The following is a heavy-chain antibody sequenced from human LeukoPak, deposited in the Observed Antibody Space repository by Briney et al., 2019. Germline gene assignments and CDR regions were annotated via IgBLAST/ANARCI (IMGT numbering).Heavy chain of an antibody. Sequence: HPGGSLRLSCAASGFTFSSYAMHWVRQAPGKGLEWVAVISYDGSNKYYADSVKGRFTISRDNSKNTLYLKMNSLRAEDTAVYYCAREGHIVVVTANYYYYGMDVWGQGTTVTVSS. J-gene: IGHJ6*02. CDR1: GFTFSSYA. D-gene: IGHD2-21*02. CDR3: AREGHIVVVTANYYYYGMDV. CDR2: ISYDGSNK. V-gene: IGHV3-30*04.